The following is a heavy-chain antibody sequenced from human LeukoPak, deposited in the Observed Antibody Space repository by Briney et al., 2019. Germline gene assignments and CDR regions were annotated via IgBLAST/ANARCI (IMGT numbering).Heavy chain of an antibody. V-gene: IGHV3-23*01. J-gene: IGHJ3*02. Sequence: GGSLRLSCVASEFIFSDYWMSWVRQAPGKGLEWVSSIEASGGATYYADSVKGRFTISRDNSKNTFYLQMNNLRAEDTAVYYCAKDTMIVVVLTSGSAFDIWGQGTMVTVSS. CDR3: AKDTMIVVVLTSGSAFDI. CDR1: EFIFSDYW. CDR2: IEASGGAT. D-gene: IGHD3-22*01.